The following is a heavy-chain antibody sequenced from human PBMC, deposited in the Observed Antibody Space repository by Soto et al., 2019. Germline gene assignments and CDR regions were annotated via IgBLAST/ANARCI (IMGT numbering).Heavy chain of an antibody. V-gene: IGHV4-59*01. J-gene: IGHJ4*02. Sequence: SETLSLTCTVSGGSISSYYWSWIRQPPGKGLEWIGYIYYSGSTNYNPSLKNRVTISVDTSKKQFALKLRSVTGADTAVYYCAREIAVAGGFDYWGQGTLVTVSS. CDR2: IYYSGST. CDR3: AREIAVAGGFDY. CDR1: GGSISSYY. D-gene: IGHD6-19*01.